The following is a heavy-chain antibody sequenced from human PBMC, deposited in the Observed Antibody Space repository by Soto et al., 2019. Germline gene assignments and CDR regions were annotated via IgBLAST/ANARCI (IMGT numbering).Heavy chain of an antibody. Sequence: ASVKVSCKASGYTFTGYYMHWVRQAPGQGLEWMGWINPNSGGTTYAQKFQGWVTVTRDTSISTAYMELSRLRSDDTAVYYCARGPRIAARYYYYYGMDVWGQGTTVTVSS. CDR3: ARGPRIAARYYYYYGMDV. V-gene: IGHV1-2*04. CDR1: GYTFTGYY. CDR2: INPNSGGT. J-gene: IGHJ6*02. D-gene: IGHD6-6*01.